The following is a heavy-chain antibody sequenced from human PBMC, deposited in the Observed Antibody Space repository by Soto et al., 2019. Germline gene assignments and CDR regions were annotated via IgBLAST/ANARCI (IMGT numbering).Heavy chain of an antibody. CDR1: GGSITRNNHY. CDR3: ARLGSSGWYQGSYFDY. J-gene: IGHJ4*02. V-gene: IGHV4-39*01. D-gene: IGHD6-19*01. CDR2: ILYSGST. Sequence: SDTLSLTCIVSGGSITRNNHYWGWIRQSPGKGLEWIGSILYSGSTNYNPSLKSRVTLSVETSKNQFSLKMSSVTAADTALYYCARLGSSGWYQGSYFDYWGQGTLVTVSS.